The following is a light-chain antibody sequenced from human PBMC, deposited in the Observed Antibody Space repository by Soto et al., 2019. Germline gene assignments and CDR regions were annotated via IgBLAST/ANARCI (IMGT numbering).Light chain of an antibody. Sequence: EIVLTQSPATLSLSPGERATLSCRASQSVNSRYLAWYQQKPGQAPRLLMYGTSSRATGIPDRFSGSGSGTDFTLTIRRLEPEDFAVYHCQQYETSPLTFGGGTKVDIK. CDR3: QQYETSPLT. V-gene: IGKV3-20*01. J-gene: IGKJ4*01. CDR1: QSVNSRY. CDR2: GTS.